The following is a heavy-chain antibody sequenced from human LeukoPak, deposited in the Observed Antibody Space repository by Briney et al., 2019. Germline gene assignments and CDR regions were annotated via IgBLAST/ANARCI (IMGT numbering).Heavy chain of an antibody. Sequence: GGSLRLSCAASGFTFSSYAMSWVRQAPGKGLEWVSVISGSGGSTYYADSVKGRFTISRDNSKNTLYLQMNSLRAEDTAVYYCAKEVDQRGYSYGLIDYWGQGTLVTVSS. CDR2: ISGSGGST. CDR3: AKEVDQRGYSYGLIDY. CDR1: GFTFSSYA. V-gene: IGHV3-23*01. J-gene: IGHJ4*02. D-gene: IGHD5-18*01.